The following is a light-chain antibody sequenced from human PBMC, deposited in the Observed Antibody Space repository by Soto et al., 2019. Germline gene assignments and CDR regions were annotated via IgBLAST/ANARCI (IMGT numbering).Light chain of an antibody. CDR2: AAS. V-gene: IGKV1-39*01. J-gene: IGKJ4*01. Sequence: DIQMTQSPSSLSASVGDRVTITCRASQSISSYLNWYQQKPGKAPKLLIYAASSLQSGVPSRFSGSGSGTDFTLAISSLQPEDFATYYCQQDYSTPLTFGGVTKVEIK. CDR1: QSISSY. CDR3: QQDYSTPLT.